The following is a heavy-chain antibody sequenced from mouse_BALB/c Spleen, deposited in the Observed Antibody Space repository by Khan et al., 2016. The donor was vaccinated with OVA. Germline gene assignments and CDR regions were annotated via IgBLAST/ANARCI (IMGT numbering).Heavy chain of an antibody. J-gene: IGHJ3*01. CDR1: GFTFSTYG. CDR3: ARLAYFYDSEGFTY. CDR2: VSTGGHYT. V-gene: IGHV5-6*01. D-gene: IGHD1-1*01. Sequence: EVELVESGGDVVKPGGSLKLSCAASGFTFSTYGMSWVRQTPDKRLEWVATVSTGGHYTYYADTVKGRFTISRDNAKDTLYPQMSSLKSEDTAMFYCARLAYFYDSEGFTYWGQGTLVTVPA.